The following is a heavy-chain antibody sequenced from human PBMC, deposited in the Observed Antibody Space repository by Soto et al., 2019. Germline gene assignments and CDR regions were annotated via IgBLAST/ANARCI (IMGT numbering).Heavy chain of an antibody. Sequence: PSETLSLTCAVSGGSISSTNWWSWVRQPPGKGLEWIGEIYHSGSTNYNPSLNSRVTISVDKSKNQFSLKLSSVTAADTAVYYCARDQSGSSLMDAWGQGTTVTVSS. CDR1: GGSISSTNW. CDR2: IYHSGST. D-gene: IGHD5-12*01. V-gene: IGHV4-4*02. CDR3: ARDQSGSSLMDA. J-gene: IGHJ6*02.